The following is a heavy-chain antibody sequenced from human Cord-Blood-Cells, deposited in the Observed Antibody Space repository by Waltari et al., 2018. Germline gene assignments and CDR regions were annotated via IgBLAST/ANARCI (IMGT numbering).Heavy chain of an antibody. CDR3: ARTKYSSSWYWFDP. J-gene: IGHJ5*02. V-gene: IGHV4-61*09. D-gene: IGHD6-13*01. Sequence: QVQLQESGPGLVKPSQTLSLTCTVSGGSISSGSYYWSWIRQPAGKGLGWIGYIYTSGITNHNPSLKRRLTISVDTAKNQFSLKLSSVTAADTAVYYWARTKYSSSWYWFDPWGQGTLVTVSS. CDR2: IYTSGIT. CDR1: GGSISSGSYY.